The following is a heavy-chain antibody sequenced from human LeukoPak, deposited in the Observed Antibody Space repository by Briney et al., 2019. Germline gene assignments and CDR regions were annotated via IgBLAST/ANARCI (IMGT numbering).Heavy chain of an antibody. CDR2: INHSGST. J-gene: IGHJ5*02. CDR3: ARGGSCSSTSCYLSWFDP. D-gene: IGHD2-2*01. Sequence: SETLSLTCAVYGGSFSGYYWSWIRQPPGKGLGWIGEINHSGSTNYNPSLKSRVTISVDTSKNQFSLKLSSVTAADTAVYYCARGGSCSSTSCYLSWFDPWGQGTLVTVSS. CDR1: GGSFSGYY. V-gene: IGHV4-34*01.